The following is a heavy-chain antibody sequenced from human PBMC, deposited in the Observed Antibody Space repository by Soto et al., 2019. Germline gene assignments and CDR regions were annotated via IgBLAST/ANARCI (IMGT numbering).Heavy chain of an antibody. D-gene: IGHD3-3*01. CDR3: ARDLLQANYDFWSGWGLYGMDV. CDR1: GSTLAGYY. Sequence: ASVKVSCKASGSTLAGYYLHWVRLAPGQGLEWMGWINPNTGGTNYAQSFQGRVTMTSDTSIGTAYMELSRLGSDDTAVYYCARDLLQANYDFWSGWGLYGMDVWGQGTTVTVSS. V-gene: IGHV1-2*02. J-gene: IGHJ6*02. CDR2: INPNTGGT.